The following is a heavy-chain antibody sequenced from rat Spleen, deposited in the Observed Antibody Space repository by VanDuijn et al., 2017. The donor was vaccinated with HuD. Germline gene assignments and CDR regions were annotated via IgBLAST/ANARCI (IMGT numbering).Heavy chain of an antibody. Sequence: EVQLVESGGGLVQPGRSLKLSCAASGFTFSSFPMAWVRQAPKKGLEWVAYISSGGGGTYYPDSVQGRFTISRDNTKSTLYLQMDSLKSEDTAXXXCVXHGYTXYYFDXXGQGVMXXVSS. J-gene: IGHJ2*01. D-gene: IGHD1-9*01. V-gene: IGHV5-27*01. CDR1: GFTFSSFP. CDR2: ISSGGGGT. CDR3: VXHGYTXYYFDX.